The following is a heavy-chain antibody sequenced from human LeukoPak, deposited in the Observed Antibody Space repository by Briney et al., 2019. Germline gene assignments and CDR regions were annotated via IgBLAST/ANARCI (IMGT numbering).Heavy chain of an antibody. J-gene: IGHJ4*02. D-gene: IGHD5-18*01. Sequence: GGSLRLSCVASGFTFTKHAIHWVRQAPGKGLEYVSAISSSGGSTFYTDSVRGRFVISRDDSKNTIYLHTGFLRGEDMAVYYCARGQTQPPDYFDFWGQGTLVTVSS. CDR2: ISSSGGST. V-gene: IGHV3-64*02. CDR3: ARGQTQPPDYFDF. CDR1: GFTFTKHA.